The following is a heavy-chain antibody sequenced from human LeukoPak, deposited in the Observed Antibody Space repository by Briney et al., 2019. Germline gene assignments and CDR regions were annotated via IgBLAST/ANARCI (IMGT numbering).Heavy chain of an antibody. CDR1: GGSISSYY. CDR3: ARDADHYDFWSGYSHYYYYMDV. D-gene: IGHD3-3*01. CDR2: IYYSGST. J-gene: IGHJ6*03. V-gene: IGHV4-59*01. Sequence: PSETLSLTCTVSGGSISSYYWSWIRQPPGEGLEWIGYIYYSGSTNYNPSLKSRVTISVDTSKNQFSLKLSSVTAADTAVYYCARDADHYDFWSGYSHYYYYMDVWGKGTTVTVSS.